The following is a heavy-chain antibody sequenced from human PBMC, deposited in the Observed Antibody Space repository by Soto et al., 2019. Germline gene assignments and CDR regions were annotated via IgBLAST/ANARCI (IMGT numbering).Heavy chain of an antibody. D-gene: IGHD6-19*01. J-gene: IGHJ4*02. CDR2: IYYSGST. V-gene: IGHV4-39*01. CDR3: ATPRIAVAGKGTYFDY. CDR1: GGSISSSSYY. Sequence: SETLSLTCTVSGGSISSSSYYWGWIRQPPGKGLEWIGSIYYSGSTYYNPSLKSRVTISVDTSKNQFSLKLSSVTAADTAVYYCATPRIAVAGKGTYFDYWGQGTLVTVSS.